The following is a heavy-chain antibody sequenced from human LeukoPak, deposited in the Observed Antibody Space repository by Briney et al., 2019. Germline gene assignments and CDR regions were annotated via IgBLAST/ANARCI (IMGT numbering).Heavy chain of an antibody. J-gene: IGHJ4*02. CDR1: GATFSIHW. Sequence: GGSLRLSCVASGATFSIHWMSWVRQAPGKGLEWVANIKEDGSQKYYVDSVKGRFTVSRDNAKNSLYLQMNSLRDEDTAVYYCARGALRYSDYWGQGTLVTVSS. CDR3: ARGALRYSDY. V-gene: IGHV3-7*02. CDR2: IKEDGSQK. D-gene: IGHD3-9*01.